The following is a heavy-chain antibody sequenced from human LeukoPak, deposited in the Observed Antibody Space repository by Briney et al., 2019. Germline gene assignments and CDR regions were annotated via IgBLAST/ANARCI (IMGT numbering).Heavy chain of an antibody. J-gene: IGHJ3*02. CDR1: GYTFTGYY. Sequence: GASVKVSCKASGYTFTGYYMHWVRQAPGQGLEWMGWINPNSGGTNYAQKFQGRVTMTRDTSISTAYMELSRLRSDDTAVYYCARDSVTSPTKGAFDIWGQGTMVTVSS. CDR2: INPNSGGT. V-gene: IGHV1-2*02. CDR3: ARDSVTSPTKGAFDI. D-gene: IGHD4-11*01.